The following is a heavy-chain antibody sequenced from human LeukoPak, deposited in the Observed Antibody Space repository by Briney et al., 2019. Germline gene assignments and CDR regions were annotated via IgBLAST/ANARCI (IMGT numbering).Heavy chain of an antibody. J-gene: IGHJ6*03. CDR3: ARVGTEYAHYYYYYMDV. V-gene: IGHV4-39*07. Sequence: SETLSLTCTVSGGSISSSSYYWGWIRQPPGKGLEWIGSIYYSGSTYYNPSLKSRVTISVDTSKNQFSLKLSSVTAADTAVYYCARVGTEYAHYYYYYMDVWGKGTTVTVSS. CDR1: GGSISSSSYY. D-gene: IGHD2-2*01. CDR2: IYYSGST.